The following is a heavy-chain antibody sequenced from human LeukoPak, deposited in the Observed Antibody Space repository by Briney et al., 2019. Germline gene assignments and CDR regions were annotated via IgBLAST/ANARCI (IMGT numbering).Heavy chain of an antibody. Sequence: GRSLRLSCAASGFTFSSYGMHWVRQAPGKGLEWVAVISYDGSNKYYADSVKGRFTISRDNSKNTLYLQMNSLRAEDTAVYYCAKDPHIDTAMVPPDYWGQGTLVTVSS. V-gene: IGHV3-30*18. CDR3: AKDPHIDTAMVPPDY. J-gene: IGHJ4*02. CDR1: GFTFSSYG. D-gene: IGHD5-18*01. CDR2: ISYDGSNK.